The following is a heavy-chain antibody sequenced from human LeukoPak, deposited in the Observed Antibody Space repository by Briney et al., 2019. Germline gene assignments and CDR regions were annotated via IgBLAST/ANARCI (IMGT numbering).Heavy chain of an antibody. CDR3: AKEYSSSSFLGYFDY. V-gene: IGHV3-30*02. D-gene: IGHD6-6*01. CDR1: GFTFSSYG. J-gene: IGHJ4*02. Sequence: GGSLKLSCAASGFTFSSYGMHWVRQAPGKGLEWVAFIRYDGSNKYYADSVKGRFTISRDNSKNTLYLQMNSLRAEDTAVYYCAKEYSSSSFLGYFDYWGQGTLVTVSS. CDR2: IRYDGSNK.